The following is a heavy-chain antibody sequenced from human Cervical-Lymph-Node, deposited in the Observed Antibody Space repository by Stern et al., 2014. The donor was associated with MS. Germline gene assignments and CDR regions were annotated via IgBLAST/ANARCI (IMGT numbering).Heavy chain of an antibody. V-gene: IGHV4-59*01. CDR2: VYYKWTT. CDR3: ARHSVGVKDFDS. CDR1: GGSIRTFS. D-gene: IGHD4-23*01. J-gene: IGHJ4*02. Sequence: QVQLQQSGPGLVKPSETLSLTCTVSGGSIRTFSWSWIRQPPGRGLEWIGCVYYKWTTTHNPTLKSRVTMSVDTSKSQLSLRLHSVTAADTAVYYCARHSVGVKDFDSWGQGTLVTVSS.